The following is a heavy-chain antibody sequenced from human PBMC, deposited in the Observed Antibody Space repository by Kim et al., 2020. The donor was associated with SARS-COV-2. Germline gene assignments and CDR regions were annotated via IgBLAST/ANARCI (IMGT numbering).Heavy chain of an antibody. J-gene: IGHJ6*03. Sequence: NNDLADSVKDRFTISRDNAKNALYLEMNSLRAEDTAVYYCGREAMVYMDVWGKGTTVTVSS. D-gene: IGHD5-18*01. CDR2: NN. CDR3: GREAMVYMDV. V-gene: IGHV3-30*07.